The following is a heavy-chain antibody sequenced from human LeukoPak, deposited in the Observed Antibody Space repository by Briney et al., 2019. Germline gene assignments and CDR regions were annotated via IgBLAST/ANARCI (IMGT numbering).Heavy chain of an antibody. V-gene: IGHV4-59*02. CDR1: GGSVSDYY. CDR3: AKRSAGLTDSSGYYDY. CDR2: IYHTGST. J-gene: IGHJ4*02. D-gene: IGHD3-22*01. Sequence: SETLSLTCTISGGSVSDYYWSWIRQSPGKGLEWIGYIYHTGSTSYSPSLKSRVTISADTSQNQFSLKLSSVTAADTAVYYCAKRSAGLTDSSGYYDYWGQGTLVTVSS.